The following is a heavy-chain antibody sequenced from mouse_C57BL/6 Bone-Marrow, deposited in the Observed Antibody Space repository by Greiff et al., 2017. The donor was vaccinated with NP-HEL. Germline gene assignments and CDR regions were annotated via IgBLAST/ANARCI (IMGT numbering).Heavy chain of an antibody. J-gene: IGHJ1*03. CDR1: GYAFTNYL. V-gene: IGHV1-54*01. D-gene: IGHD2-4*01. Sequence: QVQLQQSGAELIRPGTSVKVSCKASGYAFTNYLIEWVKQRPGQGLEWIGVLNPGSGGTNYNEKFKGKATLTADKSSSTAYMQLSNLTSEDSAVYFCARELRWYFDVWGTGTTVTVSS. CDR3: ARELRWYFDV. CDR2: LNPGSGGT.